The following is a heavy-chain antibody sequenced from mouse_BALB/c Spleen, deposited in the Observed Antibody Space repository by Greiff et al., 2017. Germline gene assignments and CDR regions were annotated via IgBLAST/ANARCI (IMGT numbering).Heavy chain of an antibody. V-gene: IGHV2-6-7*01. CDR2: IWGDGST. J-gene: IGHJ4*01. Sequence: VQLQQSGPGLVAPSQSLSITCTVSGFSLTGYGVNWVRQPPGKGLEWLGMIWGDGSTDYNSALKSRLSISKDNSKSQVFLKMNSLQTDDTARYYCAKQLPPYAMDYWGQGTSVTVSS. CDR1: GFSLTGYG. D-gene: IGHD2-12*01. CDR3: AKQLPPYAMDY.